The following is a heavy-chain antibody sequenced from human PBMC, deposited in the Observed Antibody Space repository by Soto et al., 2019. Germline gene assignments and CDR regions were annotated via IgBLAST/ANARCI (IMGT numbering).Heavy chain of an antibody. J-gene: IGHJ4*02. D-gene: IGHD2-21*01. CDR1: GFTFSNYA. CDR3: AKDSSALSVVVLFDH. Sequence: EVQLLESGGTLIQPGGSLRLSCAASGFTFSNYALSWVRQAPGKGLEWVSAITGSGVRTYYADSVKGRFTISRDNSKNTLYLQMNSLRADDTAVYYCAKDSSALSVVVLFDHWGQGTLVTVSS. V-gene: IGHV3-23*01. CDR2: ITGSGVRT.